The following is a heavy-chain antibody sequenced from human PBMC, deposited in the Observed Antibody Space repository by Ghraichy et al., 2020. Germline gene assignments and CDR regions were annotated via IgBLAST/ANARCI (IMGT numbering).Heavy chain of an antibody. CDR1: GYTLTELS. CDR2: FDPEDGET. D-gene: IGHD5-12*01. V-gene: IGHV1-24*01. Sequence: ASVKVSCKVSGYTLTELSMHWVRQAPGKGLEWMGGFDPEDGETIYAQKFQGRVTMTEVTSTDTAYMELSSLRSEDTAVYYCATDRSGYSGYDYGDAFDIWGQGTMVTVSS. J-gene: IGHJ3*02. CDR3: ATDRSGYSGYDYGDAFDI.